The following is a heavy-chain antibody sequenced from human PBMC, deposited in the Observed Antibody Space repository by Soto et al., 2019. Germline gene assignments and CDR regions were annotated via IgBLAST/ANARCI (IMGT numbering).Heavy chain of an antibody. CDR3: AKDYGVLMVYAIGY. CDR1: GFTFSSYG. J-gene: IGHJ4*02. V-gene: IGHV3-30*18. D-gene: IGHD2-8*01. CDR2: ISYDGSNK. Sequence: GGSLRLSCAASGFTFSSYGMHWVRQAPGKGLEWVAVISYDGSNKYYADSVKDRFTISRDNSKNTLYLQMNSLRAEDTAVYYCAKDYGVLMVYAIGYWGQGTLVTVSS.